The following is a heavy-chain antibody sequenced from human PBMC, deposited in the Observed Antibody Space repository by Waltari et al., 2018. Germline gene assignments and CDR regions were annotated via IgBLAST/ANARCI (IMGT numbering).Heavy chain of an antibody. CDR3: AGGSGSYLTHPYYYYYGMDV. V-gene: IGHV1-69*05. CDR1: GGTFSSYA. J-gene: IGHJ6*02. CDR2: IIPIFGTA. Sequence: QVQLVQSGAEVKKPGSSVKVSCKASGGTFSSYAISWVRQAPGQGLEWMGGIIPIFGTANYAQKFQGRVTITTDESTSTAYMELSSLRSEETAVYYCAGGSGSYLTHPYYYYYGMDVWGQGTTVTVSS. D-gene: IGHD3-10*01.